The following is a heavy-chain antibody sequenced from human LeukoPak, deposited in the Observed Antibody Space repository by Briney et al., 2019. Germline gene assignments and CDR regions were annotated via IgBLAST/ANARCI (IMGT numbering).Heavy chain of an antibody. V-gene: IGHV3-48*02. CDR1: GFTFRDYG. CDR2: ISRTGSTV. Sequence: GGSLRLSCAASGFTFRDYGMNWVRQAPGKGLEWVSYISRTGSTVYYADSVKGRFTISRDNAKNSLFLQMNGLRDEDTAVYYCARDLDGDYGGWFDPWGQGTLVTVSS. D-gene: IGHD4-17*01. CDR3: ARDLDGDYGGWFDP. J-gene: IGHJ5*02.